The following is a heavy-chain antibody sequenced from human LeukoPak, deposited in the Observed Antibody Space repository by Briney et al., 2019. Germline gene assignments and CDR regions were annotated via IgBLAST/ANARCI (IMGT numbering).Heavy chain of an antibody. J-gene: IGHJ6*03. D-gene: IGHD6-13*01. Sequence: ASVKVSCKASGYTFTSYAMNWVRQAPGQGLEWMGWINTNTGNPTYAQGFTGRFVFSLDTSVSTAYLQISSLKAEDTAVYYCARGANIRQQLVSYYYYYMDVWGKGTTVTVSS. CDR2: INTNTGNP. CDR1: GYTFTSYA. CDR3: ARGANIRQQLVSYYYYYMDV. V-gene: IGHV7-4-1*02.